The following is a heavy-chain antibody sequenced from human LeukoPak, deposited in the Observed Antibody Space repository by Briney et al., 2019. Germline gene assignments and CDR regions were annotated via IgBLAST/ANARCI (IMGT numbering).Heavy chain of an antibody. D-gene: IGHD5-18*01. CDR1: GFTVSSNY. CDR2: IYSGGST. Sequence: GGSLRLSCAASGFTVSSNYMSWVRQAPGKGLEWVSVIYSGGSTYYADSVRGRFTISRDNSKNTLYLQMNSLRAEDTAVYYCARGGIQLWSGFDFDYWGQGTLVTVSS. CDR3: ARGGIQLWSGFDFDY. J-gene: IGHJ4*02. V-gene: IGHV3-66*02.